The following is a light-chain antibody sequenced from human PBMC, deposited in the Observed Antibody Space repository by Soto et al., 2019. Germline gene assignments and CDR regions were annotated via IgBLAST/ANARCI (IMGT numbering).Light chain of an antibody. CDR3: CSFAGTYV. J-gene: IGLJ1*01. CDR2: DVS. Sequence: QSVLTQPRSVSGSPGQSVAISCTGTSSDVSYYKYVSWYQQHPGKAPKLIIYDVSQRPSGVPDRFSGSKSGNTASLTISGPQAEDEADYYCCSFAGTYVFGTGTKVTVL. CDR1: SSDVSYYKY. V-gene: IGLV2-11*01.